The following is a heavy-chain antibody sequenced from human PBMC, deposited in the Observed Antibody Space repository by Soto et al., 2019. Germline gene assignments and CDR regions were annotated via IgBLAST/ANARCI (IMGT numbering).Heavy chain of an antibody. CDR2: IIPVFGTP. V-gene: IGHV1-69*13. Sequence: SVKVSCKSSGYIFKNYAVTWLRQAPGQGLEWMGGIIPVFGTPDYSQKFRGRVTITADESTSTVYMELRSLTPEDTAVYYCARHLYDYVWGSYRNWGQGTLVTVSS. D-gene: IGHD3-16*02. J-gene: IGHJ4*02. CDR1: GYIFKNYA. CDR3: ARHLYDYVWGSYRN.